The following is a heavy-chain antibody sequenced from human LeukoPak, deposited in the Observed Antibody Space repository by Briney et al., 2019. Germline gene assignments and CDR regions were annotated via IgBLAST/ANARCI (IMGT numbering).Heavy chain of an antibody. J-gene: IGHJ4*02. D-gene: IGHD3-10*01. CDR3: ARGNLVSPRPHFDY. V-gene: IGHV3-21*05. Sequence: MTGGSLRLSCAASGFTFSTYGMHWVRQAPGKGLEWVSYISSGSSYTNYADSVKGRFTISRDNAKNSLYLQMNSLRAEDTAVYYCARGNLVSPRPHFDYWGQGTLVTVSS. CDR1: GFTFSTYG. CDR2: ISSGSSYT.